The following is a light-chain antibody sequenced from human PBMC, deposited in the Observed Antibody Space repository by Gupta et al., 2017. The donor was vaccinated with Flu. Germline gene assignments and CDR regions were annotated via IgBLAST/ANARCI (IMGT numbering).Light chain of an antibody. CDR2: DNN. CDR3: GTWDSSLSAGV. Sequence: QSVSTPPPSVSAAPGPKVTISCSGSSSNIGNNYVSWYQQLPGTAPKLLIYDNNKRPSGIPDRFSGSKSGTSATLGITGLQTGDEADYYCGTWDSSLSAGVFGGGTKLTVL. CDR1: SSNIGNNY. J-gene: IGLJ3*02. V-gene: IGLV1-51*01.